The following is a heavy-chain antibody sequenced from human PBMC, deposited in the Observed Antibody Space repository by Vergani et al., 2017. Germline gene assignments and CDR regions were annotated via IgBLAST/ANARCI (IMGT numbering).Heavy chain of an antibody. J-gene: IGHJ1*01. Sequence: QVQLVQSGAEVKKPGASVKVSCKASGYTFTGYYMHWVRQAPGQGLEWMGWINPNSGGTNYAQKFQGRVTMTRDTSISTAYMELSRLRSDDTAVYYGARVRHGYYDSSGYYPSEYFQHWGQGTLVTVSS. CDR3: ARVRHGYYDSSGYYPSEYFQH. D-gene: IGHD3-22*01. CDR2: INPNSGGT. CDR1: GYTFTGYY. V-gene: IGHV1-2*02.